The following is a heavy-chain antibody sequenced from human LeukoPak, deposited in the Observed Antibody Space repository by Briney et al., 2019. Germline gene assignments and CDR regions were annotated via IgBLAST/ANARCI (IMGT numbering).Heavy chain of an antibody. CDR3: TRRFGGSTSCYFDY. CDR2: IYHTGST. CDR1: GYSISSGSY. D-gene: IGHD2-2*01. V-gene: IGHV4-38-2*02. J-gene: IGHJ4*02. Sequence: SETLSLTCTVSGYSISSGSYWGWIRQPPGEGLEWIGNIYHTGSTYYNPSLKSRVTISVDTSKNQFSLNLNSVTAADTAVYYCTRRFGGSTSCYFDYWGQGTLVTVSS.